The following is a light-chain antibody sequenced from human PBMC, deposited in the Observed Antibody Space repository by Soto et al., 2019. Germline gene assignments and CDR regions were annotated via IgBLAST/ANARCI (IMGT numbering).Light chain of an antibody. V-gene: IGLV2-11*01. J-gene: IGLJ3*02. CDR2: DVS. CDR1: RSDVGGYSY. CDR3: CSYAGTYTLV. Sequence: QSVLTQPRSVSGSPGQSVTISCTGTRSDVGGYSYVAWYQQYSGKAPKLLIHDVSKRPSGVPDRFSGSKSGNTASLTISGLQIDDAADYFCCSYAGTYTLVFGGGTKLTVL.